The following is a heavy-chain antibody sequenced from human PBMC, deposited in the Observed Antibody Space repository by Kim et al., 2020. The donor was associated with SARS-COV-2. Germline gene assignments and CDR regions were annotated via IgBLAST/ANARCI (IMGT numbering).Heavy chain of an antibody. CDR1: GVSISSNY. V-gene: IGHV4-59*13. D-gene: IGHD3-22*01. CDR3: AKRDYDADGYYYFDF. Sequence: SETLSLTCNVSGVSISSNYWSWIRQAPGKGLEWIGYIYDTGNTKYNPSLKRRVTISADTSKPQFSLRLTSVTAADTAVYYCAKRDYDADGYYYFDFWGQG. J-gene: IGHJ4*02. CDR2: IYDTGNT.